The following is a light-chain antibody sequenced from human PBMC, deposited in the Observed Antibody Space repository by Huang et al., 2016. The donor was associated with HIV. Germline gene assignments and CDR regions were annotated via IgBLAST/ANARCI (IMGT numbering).Light chain of an antibody. V-gene: IGKV3-15*01. CDR3: QQYNNWPPWT. CDR2: DAS. CDR1: QSVNNK. Sequence: VMTQSPVTLSVSPGERATLSCRASQSVNNKLAWFQQKPGQAPRLLIHDASIRATGIPDRCSGSGSGTEFTRTISSLQSEDFAVYYCQQYNNWPPWTFGQGTKVEIK. J-gene: IGKJ1*01.